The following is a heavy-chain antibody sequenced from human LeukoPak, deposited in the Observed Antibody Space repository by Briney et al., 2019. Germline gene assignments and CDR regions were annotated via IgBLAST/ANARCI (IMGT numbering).Heavy chain of an antibody. CDR1: GFTFRSYA. V-gene: IGHV3-23*01. Sequence: PGGSLRLSCAASGFTFRSYAMNWVRQAPGKGLEWVSVISDSGGSTYYGDSVKGRFTITRDNSKNTLHLQMNSLRVEDTALYYCAKGSGSGWYGWFDPWGQGTLVTVSS. D-gene: IGHD6-19*01. CDR2: ISDSGGST. J-gene: IGHJ5*02. CDR3: AKGSGSGWYGWFDP.